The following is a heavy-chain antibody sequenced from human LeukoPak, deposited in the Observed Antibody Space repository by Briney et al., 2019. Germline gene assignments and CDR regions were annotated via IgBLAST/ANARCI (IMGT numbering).Heavy chain of an antibody. Sequence: PGGSLRLSCAASGFTVSSNSMSWVRQAPGKGLEWVSVIHSGGTTYYADSVKGRFTISKDNSKNTLYLQMNSLRAEDTAVYYCARDLYVDIVAPSGMDVWGQGTTVTVSS. CDR2: IHSGGTT. D-gene: IGHD5-12*01. CDR1: GFTVSSNS. J-gene: IGHJ6*02. CDR3: ARDLYVDIVAPSGMDV. V-gene: IGHV3-66*01.